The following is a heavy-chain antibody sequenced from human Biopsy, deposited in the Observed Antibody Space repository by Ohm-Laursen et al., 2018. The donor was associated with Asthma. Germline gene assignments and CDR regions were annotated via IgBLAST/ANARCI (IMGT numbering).Heavy chain of an antibody. Sequence: SDTLSLTCDVCPGSFSGFFWTWIRQSPGKGLEWIGETNERGVTNNNPSLKSRVIISIDTYWNRVSLKLTSVTAADTAVYYCARGPELDVWGQGTTVTVSS. V-gene: IGHV4-34*01. CDR3: ARGPELDV. CDR1: PGSFSGFF. CDR2: TNERGVT. J-gene: IGHJ6*02.